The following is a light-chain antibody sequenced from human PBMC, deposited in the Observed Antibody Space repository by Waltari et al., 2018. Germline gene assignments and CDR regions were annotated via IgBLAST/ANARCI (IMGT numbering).Light chain of an antibody. Sequence: DIQMIQSPSSLSASVGDRVTISCRASQGIGNFLAWYQQKPGKVPKFLIYAVSTLQSGVPSRFSGSGSGTDFTLTISSLQPEDVATYYCQNYNSAPLTFGGGTRVQIK. J-gene: IGKJ4*01. CDR1: QGIGNF. CDR3: QNYNSAPLT. V-gene: IGKV1-27*01. CDR2: AVS.